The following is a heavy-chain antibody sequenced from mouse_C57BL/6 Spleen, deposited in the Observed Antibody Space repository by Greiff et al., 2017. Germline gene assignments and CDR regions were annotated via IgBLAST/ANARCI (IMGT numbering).Heavy chain of an antibody. Sequence: QVQLQQPGAELVKPGASVTLSCKASGYTFTSYWMHWVKQRPGQGLEWIGMIHPNSGSTNYNEKFKSKATMTVDKSSSTAYMQLSSLTSEDSAVYYCARGATVVPFDYWGQGTPLTVSS. J-gene: IGHJ2*01. V-gene: IGHV1-64*01. CDR3: ARGATVVPFDY. D-gene: IGHD1-1*01. CDR2: IHPNSGST. CDR1: GYTFTSYW.